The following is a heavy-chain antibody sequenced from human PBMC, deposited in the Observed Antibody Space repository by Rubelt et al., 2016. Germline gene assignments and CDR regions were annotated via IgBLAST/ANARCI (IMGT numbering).Heavy chain of an antibody. CDR3: AKDSGSRIFDY. J-gene: IGHJ4*02. CDR1: GGSISSGGYY. Sequence: QVQLQESGPGLVKPSQTLSLTCTVSGGSISSGGYYWSWIRQHPGKGLEWIGYIYYSGSTYYNPSLSGRVTIAVDTSKNQFALKLSSVTAGDTAVYYCAKDSGSRIFDYWGQGTLVTVSS. CDR2: IYYSGST. V-gene: IGHV4-31*03. D-gene: IGHD2-15*01.